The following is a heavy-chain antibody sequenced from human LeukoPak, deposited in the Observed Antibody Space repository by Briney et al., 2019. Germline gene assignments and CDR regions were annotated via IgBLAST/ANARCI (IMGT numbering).Heavy chain of an antibody. V-gene: IGHV3-23*01. CDR3: AKDRIYGAIDY. D-gene: IGHD4/OR15-4a*01. CDR2: ITGSGGST. Sequence: GGSLRLPCVACGFTFSSYAMSWVRQAPGKGLDRISAITGSGGSTYYADSVKGRFTISRDNDKNTLYLQMNSLRAEDTAVYYCAKDRIYGAIDYWGQGTLVTVSS. CDR1: GFTFSSYA. J-gene: IGHJ4*02.